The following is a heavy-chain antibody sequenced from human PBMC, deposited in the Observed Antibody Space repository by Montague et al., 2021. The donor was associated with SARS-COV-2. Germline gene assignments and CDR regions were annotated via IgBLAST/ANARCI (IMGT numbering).Heavy chain of an antibody. Sequence: SETLSLTCTVSGDSISSSMKYWGWIRQPPGKGLEWIGIIFYSGVTYYSPSLKSRVTIFVDTSKNEFSLKLNSVTAADTAAYYCARAGCSSNVCNWFDPWGQGTLVTVSS. J-gene: IGHJ5*02. CDR2: IFYSGVT. D-gene: IGHD2-2*01. CDR3: ARAGCSSNVCNWFDP. V-gene: IGHV4-39*01. CDR1: GDSISSSMKY.